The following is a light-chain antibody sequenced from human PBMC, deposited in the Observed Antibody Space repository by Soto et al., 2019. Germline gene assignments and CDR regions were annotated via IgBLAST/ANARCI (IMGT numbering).Light chain of an antibody. V-gene: IGKV3-15*01. CDR3: QQYNNWPLT. CDR2: GAS. Sequence: EIVMTQSPVTLSVSPGERATLSCRASQSVNYNLAWYQQKPGQAPRLLIYGASTRATGIPARFSGSGSGTEFTLTISSLQSEDVAVYYGQQYNNWPLTFGGGTQVEIK. CDR1: QSVNYN. J-gene: IGKJ4*01.